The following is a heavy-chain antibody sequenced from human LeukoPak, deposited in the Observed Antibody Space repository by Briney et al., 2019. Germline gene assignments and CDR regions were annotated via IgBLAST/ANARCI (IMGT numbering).Heavy chain of an antibody. CDR3: ARGGGVIPEA. CDR1: GFTVSSSY. CDR2: IYSDGTT. Sequence: PGGSLRLSCAASGFTVSSSYMNWVRQAPGKGLEWVSVIYSDGTTYYADSVKGRFTISRDYSKNTLYLQMMNLRAEDTALYYCARGGGVIPEAWGQGTPVTVSS. J-gene: IGHJ5*02. V-gene: IGHV3-66*01. D-gene: IGHD3-16*01.